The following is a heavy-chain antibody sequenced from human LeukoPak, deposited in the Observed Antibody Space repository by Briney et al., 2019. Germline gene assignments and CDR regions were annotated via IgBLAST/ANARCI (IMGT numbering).Heavy chain of an antibody. CDR3: ARSVATTGTSHWGY. J-gene: IGHJ4*02. D-gene: IGHD1-1*01. CDR1: GGSISSTTFY. CDR2: IYYSGST. V-gene: IGHV4-39*01. Sequence: SETLSLTCIVSGGSISSTTFYWGWIRQPPGKGLEWIGSIYYSGSTYYNPSLKSRITIPLDTSRDQFSLNLSSVTAADTAVYYCARSVATTGTSHWGYWGQGTLVTVSS.